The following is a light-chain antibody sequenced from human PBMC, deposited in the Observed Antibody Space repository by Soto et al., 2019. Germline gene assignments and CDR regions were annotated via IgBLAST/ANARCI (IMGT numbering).Light chain of an antibody. CDR2: WAS. V-gene: IGKV4-1*01. CDR3: QQYYSTPIT. Sequence: DIVMTQSPDSLAVSLGERATINCKSSQTVLYSSNNKNYLAWYQQKPGQPPKLLFYWASSREFGVPDRFSGSGSGTDFTLTISSLQAEDVAVYYCQQYYSTPITFGQGTRLEIK. CDR1: QTVLYSSNNKNY. J-gene: IGKJ5*01.